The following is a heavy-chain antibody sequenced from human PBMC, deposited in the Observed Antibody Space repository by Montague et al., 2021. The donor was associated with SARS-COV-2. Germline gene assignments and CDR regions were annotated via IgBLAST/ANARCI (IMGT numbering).Heavy chain of an antibody. D-gene: IGHD6-13*01. Sequence: SETLSLTCTVSGDSMNNYYWSWIRQPPGKGLEWIGYINYSGSTHYKPSLQSRVTLSKDTSKNQFSLRLTSVTAADTAMYFCARAPIYRSSWYAYFDYWGQGTLVTVSS. V-gene: IGHV4-59*01. CDR3: ARAPIYRSSWYAYFDY. CDR2: INYSGST. CDR1: GDSMNNYY. J-gene: IGHJ4*02.